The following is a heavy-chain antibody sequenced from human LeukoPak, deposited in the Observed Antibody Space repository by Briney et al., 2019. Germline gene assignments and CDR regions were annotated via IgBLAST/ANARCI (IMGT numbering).Heavy chain of an antibody. V-gene: IGHV3-23*01. J-gene: IGHJ4*02. CDR1: GFTFDDYA. D-gene: IGHD6-13*01. Sequence: GGSLRLSCAASGFTFDDYAMSWVRQAPGKGPEWVSTFSRSGPDTYYADSVKGRFTIFRDNSKNTLFLQMNNLRAEDTAVYYCARGSLGSWYYFDQWGQGTLVTVSS. CDR2: FSRSGPDT. CDR3: ARGSLGSWYYFDQ.